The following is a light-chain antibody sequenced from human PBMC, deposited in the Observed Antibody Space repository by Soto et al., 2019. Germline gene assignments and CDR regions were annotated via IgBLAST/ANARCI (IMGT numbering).Light chain of an antibody. CDR2: GAS. Sequence: ESMLTQSPGTLSLSPGERATLSCRASQSVSTRYLAWYQQKPGQAPRLLIYGASIRATGIPDRFSGSGCGTDLTLTISRLEPEDFAVYYCHRFGRSPPAFTFGQGTKLEI. CDR1: QSVSTRY. J-gene: IGKJ2*01. CDR3: HRFGRSPPAFT. V-gene: IGKV3-20*01.